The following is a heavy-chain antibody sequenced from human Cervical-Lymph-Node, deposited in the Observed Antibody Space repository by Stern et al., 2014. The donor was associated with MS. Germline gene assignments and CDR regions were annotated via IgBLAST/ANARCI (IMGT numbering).Heavy chain of an antibody. V-gene: IGHV5-51*03. CDR1: GYTFTNNW. Sequence: VQLVQSGAEVKKPGESLKISCKGSGYTFTNNWIAWVRQMPGKGLEWMGIIYPDDSDIRYSPSLQGQVTISADQSISTAYLQWSTLKPADSAVYYCASPPPRRKWDDPNYGMDVWGQGTTVTVSS. CDR3: ASPPPRRKWDDPNYGMDV. D-gene: IGHD1-1*01. J-gene: IGHJ6*02. CDR2: IYPDDSDI.